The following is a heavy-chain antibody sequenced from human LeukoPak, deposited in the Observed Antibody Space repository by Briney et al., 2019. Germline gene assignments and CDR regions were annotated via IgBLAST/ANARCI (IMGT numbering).Heavy chain of an antibody. CDR1: GGTFSSYA. V-gene: IGHV1-69*13. D-gene: IGHD6-19*01. CDR3: ARSQLAVAGNLDY. Sequence: ASVKVSCKASGGTFSSYAISWVRQAPGQGLEWMGGIIPIFGTANYAQKFQGRVTITAAESTSTAYMELSSLRSEDTAVYYCARSQLAVAGNLDYWGQGTLVTVSS. J-gene: IGHJ4*02. CDR2: IIPIFGTA.